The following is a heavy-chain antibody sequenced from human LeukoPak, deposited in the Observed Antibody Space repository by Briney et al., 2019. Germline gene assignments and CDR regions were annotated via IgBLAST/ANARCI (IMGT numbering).Heavy chain of an antibody. CDR2: IYHSGST. CDR3: ARSTVTTPDAFDI. Sequence: SETLSLTCTVSGGSISSYYWSWIRQPPGKGLEWIGYIYHSGSTYYNPSLKSRVTISVDRSKNQFSLKLSSVTAADTAVYYCARSTVTTPDAFDIWGQGTMVTVSS. D-gene: IGHD4-17*01. J-gene: IGHJ3*02. CDR1: GGSISSYY. V-gene: IGHV4-59*12.